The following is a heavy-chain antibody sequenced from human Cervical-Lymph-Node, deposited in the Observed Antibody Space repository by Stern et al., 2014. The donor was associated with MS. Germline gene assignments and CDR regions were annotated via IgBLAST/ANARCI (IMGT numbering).Heavy chain of an antibody. D-gene: IGHD3-22*01. J-gene: IGHJ4*02. CDR2: ISGSGDTT. CDR3: ARTYYYDSSAYSALDY. CDR1: RFTFSGYA. V-gene: IGHV3-23*01. Sequence: EVQLLESGGGLVQPGGSLRLPCTASRFTFSGYAMSWVRQAPGKGLQWVSTISGSGDTTYYADSVKGRFTISRENSKNTLYLQMNSLSAEDTAVYYCARTYYYDSSAYSALDYWGQGTLVTVSS.